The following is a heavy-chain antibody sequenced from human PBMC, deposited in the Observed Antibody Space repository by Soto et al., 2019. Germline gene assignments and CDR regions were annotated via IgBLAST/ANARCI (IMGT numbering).Heavy chain of an antibody. CDR1: GYNFHTYW. D-gene: IGHD4-17*01. J-gene: IGHJ6*02. V-gene: IGHV5-51*01. Sequence: PWEALKISCRGSGYNFHTYWIAWVRQMPGKGLEWMGFIYPHDSDTRYSPSFRGQVTISADKSINTAYLQWTSLKASDTAIYFCARPTDYHYGMQVWGQGTTVTVSS. CDR3: ARPTDYHYGMQV. CDR2: IYPHDSDT.